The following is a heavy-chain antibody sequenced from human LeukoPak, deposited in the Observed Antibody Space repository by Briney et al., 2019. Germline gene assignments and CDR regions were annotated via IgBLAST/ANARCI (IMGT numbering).Heavy chain of an antibody. CDR3: ARGIDSSGYFLFDY. CDR2: FYYSGST. D-gene: IGHD3-22*01. Sequence: SETLSLTCTVSGGSISSYYWSWVRQPPGKGLEWIGYFYYSGSTNYNPSLKSRVTISVDTSKNQFSLKLSSVTAADTAVYYCARGIDSSGYFLFDYWGQGTLVTVSS. CDR1: GGSISSYY. V-gene: IGHV4-59*08. J-gene: IGHJ4*02.